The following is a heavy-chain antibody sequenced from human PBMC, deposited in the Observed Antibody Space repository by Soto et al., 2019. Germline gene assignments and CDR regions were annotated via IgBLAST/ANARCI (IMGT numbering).Heavy chain of an antibody. V-gene: IGHV4-59*01. CDR1: GGSISSYY. CDR3: ARGLLGDYDSSGYYRVIFDY. CDR2: IYYSGST. Sequence: SETLSLTCTVSGGSISSYYWSWIRQPPGKGLEWIGYIYYSGSTNYNPSIKSRVTISVDTSKNQFSLKLSSVPAADTAVYYCARGLLGDYDSSGYYRVIFDYWGQGTLVTVSS. J-gene: IGHJ4*02. D-gene: IGHD3-22*01.